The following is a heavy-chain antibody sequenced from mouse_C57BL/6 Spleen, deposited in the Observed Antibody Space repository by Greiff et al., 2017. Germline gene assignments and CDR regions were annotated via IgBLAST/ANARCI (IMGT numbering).Heavy chain of an antibody. D-gene: IGHD2-1*01. J-gene: IGHJ3*01. CDR1: GYTFTDYE. CDR3: TRGIYYGNYVWFAY. Sequence: QVQLQQSGAELVRPGASVTLSCKASGYTFTDYEMHWVKQTPVHGLEWIGAIDPETGGTAYNQKFKGKAILTADNSSSTAYMELRSLTSEDSAVYYWTRGIYYGNYVWFAYWGQGTLVTVSA. CDR2: IDPETGGT. V-gene: IGHV1-15*01.